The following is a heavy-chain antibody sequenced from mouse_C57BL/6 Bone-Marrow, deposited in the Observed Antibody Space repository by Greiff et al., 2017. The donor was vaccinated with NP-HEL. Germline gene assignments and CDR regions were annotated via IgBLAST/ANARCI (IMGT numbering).Heavy chain of an antibody. CDR2: IYPRDGST. D-gene: IGHD1-1*01. CDR3: ARAAVTTVVGRGYFDY. V-gene: IGHV1-78*01. Sequence: VQLQQSDTELVKPGASVKISCKVSGYTFTDHTIHWMKQRPEQGLEWIGYIYPRDGSTKYNEKFKGKATLTADKSSSTAYMQLNSLTSEDSAVYFCARAAVTTVVGRGYFDYWGQGTTLTVSS. CDR1: GYTFTDHT. J-gene: IGHJ2*01.